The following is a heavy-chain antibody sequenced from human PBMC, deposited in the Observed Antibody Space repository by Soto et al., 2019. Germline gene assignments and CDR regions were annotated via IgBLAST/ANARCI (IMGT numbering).Heavy chain of an antibody. D-gene: IGHD3-22*01. CDR2: IDPYDTGI. V-gene: IGHV3-74*01. CDR1: GFAFSSEW. CDR3: TNDTFGARDS. J-gene: IGHJ4*02. Sequence: EVQLVESGGGLVQPGGSLRLSCAASGFAFSSEWMHWVRQAPGKGLVWVSRIDPYDTGITYADSVKGRFTISRDNAKNTLYLQMNSLRAEDTAVYYCTNDTFGARDSWGQGTLVTVSS.